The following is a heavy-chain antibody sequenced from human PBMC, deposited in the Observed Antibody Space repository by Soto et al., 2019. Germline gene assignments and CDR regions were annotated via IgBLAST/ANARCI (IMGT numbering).Heavy chain of an antibody. V-gene: IGHV3-33*01. CDR1: GFIFSNFG. J-gene: IGHJ6*02. Sequence: PXVSLRLSCAASGFIFSNFGMHGVRQAPGKGLEWVAVIWYDGSNEYYADSVKGRFTISKDNSKNTLYLQMNSLRAEDTAVYYCARDDIPGIAVATYGMDVWGQGTTVTV. D-gene: IGHD6-19*01. CDR2: IWYDGSNE. CDR3: ARDDIPGIAVATYGMDV.